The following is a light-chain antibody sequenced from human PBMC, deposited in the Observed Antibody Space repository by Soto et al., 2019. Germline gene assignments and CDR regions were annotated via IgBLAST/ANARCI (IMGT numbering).Light chain of an antibody. V-gene: IGKV1-5*01. CDR3: QQYNSYPWM. CDR2: DAS. CDR1: QSVSSW. Sequence: DIQMTQSPSTLSASVGDRVTITCRASQSVSSWLAWYHQKPGKAPKLLIYDASSLESGVPSRFSGSGSGTEFTLTISSLQPDDFATYSCQQYNSYPWMFGQGTKVEIK. J-gene: IGKJ1*01.